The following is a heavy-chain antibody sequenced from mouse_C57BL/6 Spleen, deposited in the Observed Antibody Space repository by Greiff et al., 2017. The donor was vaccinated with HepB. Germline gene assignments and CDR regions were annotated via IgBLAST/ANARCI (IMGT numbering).Heavy chain of an antibody. CDR3: ARWLLRGDY. Sequence: EVQLQQSGPELVKPGASVKISCKASGYTFTDYYMNWVKQSHGKSLEWIGDINPNNGGTSYNQKFKGKATLTVDKSSSTAYMELRSLTSEDSAVYYCARWLLRGDYWGQGTTLTVSS. V-gene: IGHV1-26*01. CDR1: GYTFTDYY. J-gene: IGHJ2*01. D-gene: IGHD2-3*01. CDR2: INPNNGGT.